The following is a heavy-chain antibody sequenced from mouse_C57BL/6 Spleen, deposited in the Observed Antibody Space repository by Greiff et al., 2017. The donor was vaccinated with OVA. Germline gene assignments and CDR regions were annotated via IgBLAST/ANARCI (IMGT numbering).Heavy chain of an antibody. D-gene: IGHD2-4*01. CDR2: ISSGGSYT. CDR3: ARQDDYDRARTWFAY. CDR1: GFTFSSYG. J-gene: IGHJ3*01. V-gene: IGHV5-6*02. Sequence: EVKLVESGGDLVKPGGSLKLSCAASGFTFSSYGMSWVRQTPDKRLEWVATISSGGSYTYYPDSVKGRFTISRDNAKNTLYLQMSSLKSEDTAMYYCARQDDYDRARTWFAYWGQGTLVTVSA.